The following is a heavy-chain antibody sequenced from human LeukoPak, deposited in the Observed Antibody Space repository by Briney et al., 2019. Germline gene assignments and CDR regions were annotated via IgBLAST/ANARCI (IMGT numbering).Heavy chain of an antibody. CDR1: GSTFSSYW. CDR3: ASSATVTTPPDV. D-gene: IGHD4-17*01. CDR2: ISSSSSYI. V-gene: IGHV3-21*01. J-gene: IGHJ6*02. Sequence: PGGSLRLSCAASGSTFSSYWMNWVRQAPGKGLEWVSSISSSSSYIYYADSVKGRFTISRDNAKNSLYLQMNSLRAEDTAVYYCASSATVTTPPDVWGQGTTVTVSS.